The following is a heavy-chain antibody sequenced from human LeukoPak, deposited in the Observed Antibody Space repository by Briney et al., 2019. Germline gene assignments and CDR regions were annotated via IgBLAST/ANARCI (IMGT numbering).Heavy chain of an antibody. CDR3: ARVDYYDSSGYEAFDI. V-gene: IGHV2-70*11. J-gene: IGHJ3*02. CDR2: IDWDDDK. CDR1: GFSLSTSGMC. D-gene: IGHD3-22*01. Sequence: ESGPALVKPTQTLTLTCTFSGFSLSTSGMCVSWIRQPPGKALEWLARIDWDDDKYYSTSLKTRLTISKDTSKNQVVLTMTNMDPVDTATYYCARVDYYDSSGYEAFDIWGQGTMVTVSS.